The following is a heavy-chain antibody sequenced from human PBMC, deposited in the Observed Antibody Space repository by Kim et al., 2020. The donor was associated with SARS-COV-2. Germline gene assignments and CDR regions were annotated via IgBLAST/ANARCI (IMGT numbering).Heavy chain of an antibody. CDR2: IYHSGST. Sequence: SETLSLTCAVSGGSISSSNWWSWVRQPPGKGLEWIGEIYHSGSTNYNPSLKSRVTISVDKSKNQFSLKLSSVTAADTAVYYCARARLYYYGSGSYYDLDYWGQGTLVTVSS. V-gene: IGHV4-4*02. D-gene: IGHD3-10*01. J-gene: IGHJ4*02. CDR3: ARARLYYYGSGSYYDLDY. CDR1: GGSISSSNW.